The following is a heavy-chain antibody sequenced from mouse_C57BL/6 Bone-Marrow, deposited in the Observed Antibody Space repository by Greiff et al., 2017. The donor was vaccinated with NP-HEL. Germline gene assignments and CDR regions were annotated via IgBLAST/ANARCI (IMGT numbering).Heavy chain of an antibody. CDR2: IRSGGSST. CDR1: GFTFSSYG. D-gene: IGHD2-5*01. V-gene: IGHV5-6*01. J-gene: IGHJ2*01. CDR3: ARHYYSNYVDY. Sequence: EVHLVESGGDLVKPGGSLKLSCAASGFTFSSYGMSWVRQPPDKRLEWVATIRSGGSSTYYPDSVKGRFTISRDNAKNTLYLQMSSLKSEETAMYYCARHYYSNYVDYWGQGTTLTVSS.